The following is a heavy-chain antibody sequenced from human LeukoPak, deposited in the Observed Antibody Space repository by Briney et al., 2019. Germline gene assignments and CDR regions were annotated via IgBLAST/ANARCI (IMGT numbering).Heavy chain of an antibody. CDR3: AGDRSGTTEY. CDR2: IYYSGST. Sequence: SETLSLTCTVSGGFISSSTYYWGWIRQPPGKGLEWIGSIYYSGSTDYNPSLKSRVTISVDTSKNQFSLKLSSVTAADTAVYYCAGDRSGTTEYWGQGTLVTVSS. J-gene: IGHJ1*01. V-gene: IGHV4-39*07. D-gene: IGHD2/OR15-2a*01. CDR1: GGFISSSTYY.